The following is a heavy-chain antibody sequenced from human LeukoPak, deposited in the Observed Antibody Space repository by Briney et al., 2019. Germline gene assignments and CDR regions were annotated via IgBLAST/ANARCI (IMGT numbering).Heavy chain of an antibody. D-gene: IGHD3-10*01. CDR1: GFRIGDHA. CDR2: ISSSSSYI. CDR3: ARDQRGVGH. J-gene: IGHJ4*02. Sequence: AGGSLRLSCTSSGFRIGDHAMSWVRQAPGQGLEWVSFISSSSSYIYYADSVKGRFTISRDNAKNSLYLQMNSLRAEDTAVYYCARDQRGVGHWGQGTLVTVSS. V-gene: IGHV3-21*01.